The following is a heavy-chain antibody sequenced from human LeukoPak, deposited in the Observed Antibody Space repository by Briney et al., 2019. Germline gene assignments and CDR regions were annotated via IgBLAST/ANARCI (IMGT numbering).Heavy chain of an antibody. J-gene: IGHJ3*02. CDR2: IYTSGST. V-gene: IGHV4-4*07. Sequence: SETLSLTCTVAGGSISSYYWSWIRQPAGKGLEWIGRIYTSGSTNYNPSLKSRVTMSVDTSKNQFSLKLSSVTAADTAVYYCAREYCDSSGYVGVFDIWGQGTMVTVSS. CDR1: GGSISSYY. CDR3: AREYCDSSGYVGVFDI. D-gene: IGHD3-22*01.